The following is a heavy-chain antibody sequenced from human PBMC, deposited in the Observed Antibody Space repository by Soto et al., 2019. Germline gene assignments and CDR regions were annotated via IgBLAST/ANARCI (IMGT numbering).Heavy chain of an antibody. V-gene: IGHV3-15*01. J-gene: IGHJ6*03. CDR3: TTSYCSGGSCYDYYMDV. CDR2: IKSKTDGGTT. D-gene: IGHD2-15*01. CDR1: GFTFSNAW. Sequence: GESLKISCAASGFTFSNAWMSWVRQAPGKGLEWVGRIKSKTDGGTTDYAAPVKGRFTISRDDSKNTLYLQMNSLKTEDTAVYYCTTSYCSGGSCYDYYMDVWGKGTTVTVSS.